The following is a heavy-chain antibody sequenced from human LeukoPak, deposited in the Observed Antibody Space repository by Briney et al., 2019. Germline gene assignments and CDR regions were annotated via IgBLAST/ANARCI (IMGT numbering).Heavy chain of an antibody. V-gene: IGHV3-74*01. CDR3: ARDGLPAARDI. J-gene: IGHJ3*02. D-gene: IGHD6-6*01. Sequence: PGGSLRLSCAASGFTVSSNYMSWVRQAPGKGLVWVSRINGDGSSTNYADSVKGRFTISRDNAKNTLYLQMNSLRAEDTAVYYCARDGLPAARDIWGQGTMVTVSS. CDR1: GFTVSSNY. CDR2: INGDGSST.